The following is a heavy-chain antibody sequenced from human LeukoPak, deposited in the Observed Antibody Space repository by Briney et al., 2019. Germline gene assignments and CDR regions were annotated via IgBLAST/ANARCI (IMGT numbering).Heavy chain of an antibody. CDR3: AKDYGQVGSWYFDY. CDR2: ISYDGSNK. V-gene: IGHV3-30*18. J-gene: IGHJ4*02. CDR1: GFTFSSYG. Sequence: GGSLRLSCAASGFTFSSYGMHWARQAPGKGLEWVAVISYDGSNKYYADSVKGRFTISRDNSKNTLYLQMNSLRAEDTAVYYCAKDYGQVGSWYFDYWGQGTLVTVSS. D-gene: IGHD6-13*01.